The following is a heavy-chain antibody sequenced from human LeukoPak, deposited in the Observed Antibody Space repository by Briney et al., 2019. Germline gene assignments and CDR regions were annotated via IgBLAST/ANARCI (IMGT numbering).Heavy chain of an antibody. CDR1: EFSVGSNY. CDR2: IYSGGST. D-gene: IGHD3-22*01. Sequence: GGSLRLSCAASEFSVGSNYMTWVRQAPGKGLEWVSLIYSGGSTYYADSVKGRFTISRDNAKNSLYLQMNSLRAEDTAVYYCARGGPYYYDSSGSTFDYWGQGTLVTVSS. CDR3: ARGGPYYYDSSGSTFDY. J-gene: IGHJ4*02. V-gene: IGHV3-66*01.